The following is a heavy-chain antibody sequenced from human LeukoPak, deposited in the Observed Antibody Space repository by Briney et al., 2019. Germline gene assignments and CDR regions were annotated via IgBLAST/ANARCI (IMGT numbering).Heavy chain of an antibody. V-gene: IGHV3-53*01. D-gene: IGHD4/OR15-4a*01. CDR1: GFTVSSNY. CDR2: ITESGHST. CDR3: AKGFACAENRCYGLDS. Sequence: GGSLRLSCAASGFTVSSNYMSWVRQAPGKGLEWVSLITESGHSTYYTKSVKGRFTISRDNSKNTLYLQMNSLGVEDTALYFCAKGFACAENRCYGLDSWAQGMLVIVSS. J-gene: IGHJ4*02.